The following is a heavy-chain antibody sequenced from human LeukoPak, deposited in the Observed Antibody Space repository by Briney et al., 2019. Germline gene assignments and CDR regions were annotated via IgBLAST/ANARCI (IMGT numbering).Heavy chain of an antibody. V-gene: IGHV3-30*04. D-gene: IGHD3-3*01. CDR3: ATSIRRIPISS. Sequence: GGSLRLSCGASGFTFSTYAMHWVRQAPGKGLEWLTVISYNRSHQYYQHSVRGRLPISRDNSRNSVFLQINRLRPEDTAVYYCATSIRRIPISSWGQGPLVTVSS. J-gene: IGHJ4*02. CDR2: ISYNRSHQ. CDR1: GFTFSTYA.